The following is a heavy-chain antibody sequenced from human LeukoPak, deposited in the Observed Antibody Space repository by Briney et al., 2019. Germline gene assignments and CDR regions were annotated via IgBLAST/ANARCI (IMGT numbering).Heavy chain of an antibody. J-gene: IGHJ4*02. D-gene: IGHD5-12*01. V-gene: IGHV3-30*18. CDR3: AKDRTAGYDGLVDY. Sequence: GGSLRLSCAASGFTFSSHDMHWVRQAPGKGLEWVAAISYDGSKQLYADSVKGRFTISRDNAKNSLYLQMNSLRAEDTAVYYCAKDRTAGYDGLVDYWGQGTLVTVSS. CDR2: ISYDGSKQ. CDR1: GFTFSSHD.